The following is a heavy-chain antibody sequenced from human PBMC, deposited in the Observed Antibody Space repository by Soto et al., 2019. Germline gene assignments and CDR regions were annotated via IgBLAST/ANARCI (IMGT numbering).Heavy chain of an antibody. D-gene: IGHD3-10*01. J-gene: IGHJ4*02. CDR3: ARGKGSMVRGVQADY. CDR1: GGSINNYY. Sequence: SETLSLTCTVSGGSINNYYWGWIRQPAGKGLEWIGRIYPSGNTNYNPSLKSRVIMSVDTSKDQFSLKLSSVTAADTAVYYCARGKGSMVRGVQADYWGQGTLVTVSS. CDR2: IYPSGNT. V-gene: IGHV4-4*07.